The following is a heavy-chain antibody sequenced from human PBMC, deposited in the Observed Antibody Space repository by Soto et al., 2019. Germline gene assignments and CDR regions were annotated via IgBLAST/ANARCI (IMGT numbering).Heavy chain of an antibody. Sequence: QVQLVQSGAEVKKPGASVKVSCKASGYTFTSYDINWVRQATGQGLEWMGWMNPNSGNTGYAQKFQGRVTMIRITSISTANMELSSLRSEDTAVYYCARGCTTGKIYYYYYMDVWGKGTTVTVSS. V-gene: IGHV1-8*01. CDR3: ARGCTTGKIYYYYYMDV. CDR2: MNPNSGNT. D-gene: IGHD1-1*01. J-gene: IGHJ6*03. CDR1: GYTFTSYD.